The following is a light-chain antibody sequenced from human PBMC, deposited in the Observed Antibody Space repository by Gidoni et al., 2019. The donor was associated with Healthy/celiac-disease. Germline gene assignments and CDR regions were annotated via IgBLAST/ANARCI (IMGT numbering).Light chain of an antibody. CDR2: DAS. CDR3: QQRSNWPPVIT. V-gene: IGKV3-11*01. CDR1: QSVSSY. J-gene: IGKJ5*01. Sequence: EIVLTQSQATLSLSPGERATLSCRASQSVSSYLAWYQQKPGQAPRLLIYDASNRATGIPARFSGSGSGTDFTLTISSLEPEDFAVYYCQQRSNWPPVITFXQXTRLEIK.